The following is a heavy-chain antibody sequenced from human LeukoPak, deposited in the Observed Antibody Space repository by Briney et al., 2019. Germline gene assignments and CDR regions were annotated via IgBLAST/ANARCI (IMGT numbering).Heavy chain of an antibody. V-gene: IGHV3-30*04. CDR1: GFTFSSYA. D-gene: IGHD5-18*01. CDR3: ARARSSYGYGDAFDI. J-gene: IGHJ3*02. CDR2: ISYDGNNK. Sequence: GSLRLSCAASGFTFSSYAIHWVRQAPGKGLEWVAVISYDGNNKYYADSVKGRFTISRDNSKNTLYLQMNSLRAEDTAVYYCARARSSYGYGDAFDIWGQGTMVTVSS.